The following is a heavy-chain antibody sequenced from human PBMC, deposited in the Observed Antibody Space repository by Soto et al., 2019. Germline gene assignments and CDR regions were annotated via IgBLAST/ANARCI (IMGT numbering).Heavy chain of an antibody. CDR3: ATGPGWFDP. CDR1: GYTFTGYY. V-gene: IGHV1-24*01. CDR2: FDPEDGET. Sequence: ASVKVSCKASGYTFTGYYMHWVRQAPGKGLEWMGGFDPEDGETIYAQKFQGRVTMTEDTSTDTAYMELSSLRSEDTAVYYCATGPGWFDPWGQGTLVTVSS. J-gene: IGHJ5*02.